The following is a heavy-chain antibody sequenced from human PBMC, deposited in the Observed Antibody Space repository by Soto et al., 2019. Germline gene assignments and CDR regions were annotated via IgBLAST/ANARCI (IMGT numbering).Heavy chain of an antibody. J-gene: IGHJ5*02. CDR1: GGSISSGGYY. V-gene: IGHV4-31*03. CDR3: ARARATYGGNGHNWFDP. Sequence: PSETTSLPFTLSGGSISSGGYYWSWIRQHPGKGLEWIGYIYYSGSTYYNPSLKSRVTISVDTSKNQFSLKLSSVTAADTAVYYCARARATYGGNGHNWFDPWGQGTLVTVSS. CDR2: IYYSGST. D-gene: IGHD4-17*01.